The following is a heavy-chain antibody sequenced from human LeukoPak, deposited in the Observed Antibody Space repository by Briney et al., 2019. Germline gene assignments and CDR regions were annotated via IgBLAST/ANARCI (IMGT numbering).Heavy chain of an antibody. J-gene: IGHJ1*01. V-gene: IGHV1-18*01. CDR2: ISAYNGNT. CDR1: GYTFTSYG. Sequence: ASVKVSCKASGYTFTSYGISWVRQAPGQGLEWMGWISAYNGNTNYAQKLQGRVTMTTDTSTSTAYMELRSLRSDDTAVYYCASPPPRYLNMTTVVTLVYFQHWGQGTLATVSS. CDR3: ASPPPRYLNMTTVVTLVYFQH. D-gene: IGHD4-23*01.